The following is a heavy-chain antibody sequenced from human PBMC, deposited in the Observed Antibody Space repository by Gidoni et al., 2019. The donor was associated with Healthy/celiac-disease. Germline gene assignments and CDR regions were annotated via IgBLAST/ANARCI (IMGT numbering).Heavy chain of an antibody. Sequence: EVQLVESGGGLAKPGGSLRLSCAASGFTFSSYSMNWVRQAPGKGLEWVSSISSSSSYIYYADSVKGRFTISRDNAKNSLYLQMNSLRAEDTAVYYCARGFRFLDSSGYGYYFDYWGQGTLVTVSS. CDR2: ISSSSSYI. V-gene: IGHV3-21*01. D-gene: IGHD3-22*01. J-gene: IGHJ4*02. CDR1: GFTFSSYS. CDR3: ARGFRFLDSSGYGYYFDY.